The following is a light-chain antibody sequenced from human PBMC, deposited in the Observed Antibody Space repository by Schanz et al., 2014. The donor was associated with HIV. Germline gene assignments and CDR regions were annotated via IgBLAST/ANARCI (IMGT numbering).Light chain of an antibody. J-gene: IGLJ2*01. CDR2: DVS. V-gene: IGLV2-8*01. Sequence: QSALTQPPSASGSPGQSVTISCTGTSSDVGDYNYVSWYQQHPGKAPKLMIYDVSKRPSGVPDRFSGSKSGTSASLAITGLQAEDEADYYCQSYDNRLSVVVFGGGTKLTVL. CDR3: QSYDNRLSVVV. CDR1: SSDVGDYNY.